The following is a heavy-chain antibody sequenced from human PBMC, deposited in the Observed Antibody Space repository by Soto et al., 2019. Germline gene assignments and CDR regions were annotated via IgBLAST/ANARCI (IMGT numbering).Heavy chain of an antibody. Sequence: GSLRLSCAASGFTFISYSMNWVLQAPGKGLEWVSSISSSSSYIYYADSVKGRFTISRDNAKNSLYLQMNSLRAEDTAVYYCVPHYDILTGEASWGQGTLVTVSS. CDR3: VPHYDILTGEAS. D-gene: IGHD3-9*01. CDR2: ISSSSSYI. V-gene: IGHV3-21*01. CDR1: GFTFISYS. J-gene: IGHJ5*02.